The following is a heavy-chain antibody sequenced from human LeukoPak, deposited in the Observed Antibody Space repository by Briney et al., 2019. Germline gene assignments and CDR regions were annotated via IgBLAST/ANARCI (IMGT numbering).Heavy chain of an antibody. CDR3: ARDLGYYYGSGSQTLYYYYYGMDV. CDR1: GYTFTSYG. CDR2: ISAYNGNT. V-gene: IGHV1-18*01. Sequence: ASVKVSCRASGYTFTSYGISWVRQAPGQGLEWMGWISAYNGNTNYAQKLQGRVTMTTDTSTSTAYMELRSLRSDDTAVYYCARDLGYYYGSGSQTLYYYYYGMDVWGQGTTVTVSS. D-gene: IGHD3-10*01. J-gene: IGHJ6*02.